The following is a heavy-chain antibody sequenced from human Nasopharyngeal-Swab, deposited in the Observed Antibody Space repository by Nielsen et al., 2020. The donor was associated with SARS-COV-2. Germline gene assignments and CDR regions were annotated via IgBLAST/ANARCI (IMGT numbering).Heavy chain of an antibody. Sequence: GVLKISCAASGFTFSSYSMNWVRQAPGKGLEWVSSISSSSSYIYYADSVKGRFTISRDNAKNSLYLQMNSLRAEDTAVYYCARPGDIVVVPAARDYYGMDVWGQGTTVTVSS. D-gene: IGHD2-2*01. CDR1: GFTFSSYS. CDR2: ISSSSSYI. V-gene: IGHV3-21*01. CDR3: ARPGDIVVVPAARDYYGMDV. J-gene: IGHJ6*02.